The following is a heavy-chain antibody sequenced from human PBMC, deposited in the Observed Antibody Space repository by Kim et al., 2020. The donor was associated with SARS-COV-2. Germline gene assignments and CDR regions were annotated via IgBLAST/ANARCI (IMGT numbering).Heavy chain of an antibody. CDR2: ISYDGSNK. D-gene: IGHD3-22*01. CDR3: ARDPAGYYDSSGPEYYFDY. CDR1: GFTFSSYA. V-gene: IGHV3-30*04. Sequence: GGSLRLSCAASGFTFSSYAMHWVRQAPGKGLEWVAVISYDGSNKYYADSVKGRFTISRDNSKNTLYLQMNSLRAEDTAVYYCARDPAGYYDSSGPEYYFDYWGQGTLVTVSS. J-gene: IGHJ4*02.